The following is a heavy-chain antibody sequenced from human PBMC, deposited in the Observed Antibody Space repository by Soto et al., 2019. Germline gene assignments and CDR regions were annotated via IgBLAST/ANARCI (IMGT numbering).Heavy chain of an antibody. Sequence: EVQLLESGGGLVRPGGSLRISCAASGFTFATHAMAWVRQAPGRGLEWVSSIGTSGGSTFYADSVKGRFTVSRDNSKNTLYLQMINLRVEDTALYYCWMTSSSFDSWGQGTLVTVSS. CDR1: GFTFATHA. D-gene: IGHD2-2*01. CDR3: WMTSSSFDS. J-gene: IGHJ4*02. V-gene: IGHV3-23*01. CDR2: IGTSGGST.